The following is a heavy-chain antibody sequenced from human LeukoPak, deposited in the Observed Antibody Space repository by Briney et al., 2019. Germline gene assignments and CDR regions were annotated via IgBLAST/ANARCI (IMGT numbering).Heavy chain of an antibody. D-gene: IGHD1-26*01. J-gene: IGHJ3*02. CDR2: IIPIFGTA. Sequence: ASVKVSCKASGGTFSSYAISWVRQAPGQGLEWMGGIIPIFGTANYAQKFQGRVTITADESTSTAYIELSSLRSEDTAVYYCARVLRWELDAFDIWGQGTMVTVSS. CDR3: ARVLRWELDAFDI. V-gene: IGHV1-69*01. CDR1: GGTFSSYA.